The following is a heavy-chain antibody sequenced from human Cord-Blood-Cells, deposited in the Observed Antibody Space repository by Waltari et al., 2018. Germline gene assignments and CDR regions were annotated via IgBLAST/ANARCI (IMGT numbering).Heavy chain of an antibody. CDR3: ARHEGSLEHFDY. Sequence: QLQLQESGPGLVKPSETLSLTCTVSGGSISSSSYYWGWIRQPPGKGLEWIGSIYYSGSTYYNPSLKSRVTISVDTSKNQFSLKLSSVTAADTAGYYCARHEGSLEHFDYWGQGTLVTVSS. V-gene: IGHV4-39*01. CDR1: GGSISSSSYY. J-gene: IGHJ4*02. CDR2: IYYSGST. D-gene: IGHD1-1*01.